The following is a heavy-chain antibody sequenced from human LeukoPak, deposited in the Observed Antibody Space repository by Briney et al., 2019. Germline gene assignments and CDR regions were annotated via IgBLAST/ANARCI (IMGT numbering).Heavy chain of an antibody. CDR2: INAGNGNT. CDR3: ARDLQQSFDY. D-gene: IGHD5-18*01. J-gene: IGHJ4*02. CDR1: GYTFTSYA. Sequence: GASGNVSCKASGYTFTSYAMHWVRQAPGQSLEWMGWINAGNGNTKYSQKFQGRGTITRDTSASTAYMELSSLRSEDTGVYYCARDLQQSFDYWGQGSLVTVSS. V-gene: IGHV1-3*01.